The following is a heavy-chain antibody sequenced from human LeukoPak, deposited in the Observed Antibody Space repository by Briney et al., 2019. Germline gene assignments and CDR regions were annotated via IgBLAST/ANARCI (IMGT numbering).Heavy chain of an antibody. CDR2: ISGSGGST. CDR1: GFTFSSYA. Sequence: PGGSLRLSCAASGFTFSSYAMSWVRQAPGKGLEWVSAISGSGGSTYYADSVKGRFTISRDNSKNTLYLQMNSLRAEDTAVYYCAKDCRDYVWGSYRYFDYWGQGTLVTVSS. CDR3: AKDCRDYVWGSYRYFDY. D-gene: IGHD3-16*02. J-gene: IGHJ4*02. V-gene: IGHV3-23*01.